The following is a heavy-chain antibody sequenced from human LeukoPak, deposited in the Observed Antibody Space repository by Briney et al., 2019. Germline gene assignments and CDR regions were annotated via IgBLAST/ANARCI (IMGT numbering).Heavy chain of an antibody. V-gene: IGHV3-30*04. CDR3: ARGVVTPRDYYYYYMDV. Sequence: PGGSLRLSCAASGFTFSSYAMHWVRQAPGKGLEWVAAISYDGPNKYYVDSVKGRFTISRDNSKNTLYLQMNSLRAEDTAVYYCARGVVTPRDYYYYYMDVWGKGTTVTVSS. J-gene: IGHJ6*03. CDR1: GFTFSSYA. CDR2: ISYDGPNK. D-gene: IGHD4-23*01.